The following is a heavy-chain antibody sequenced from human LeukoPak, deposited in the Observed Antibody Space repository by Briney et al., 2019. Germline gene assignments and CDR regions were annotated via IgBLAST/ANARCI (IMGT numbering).Heavy chain of an antibody. Sequence: GASVKVSCKASGYTFTGYYMHWVRQAPGQGLEWMGWINPNSGGTNYAQKFQGRVTMTRDTSISTAYMELSRLRSDDTAVYYCARNYDFWSGYYDCYYYGMDVWGQGTTVTVSS. CDR3: ARNYDFWSGYYDCYYYGMDV. CDR2: INPNSGGT. J-gene: IGHJ6*02. D-gene: IGHD3-3*01. CDR1: GYTFTGYY. V-gene: IGHV1-2*02.